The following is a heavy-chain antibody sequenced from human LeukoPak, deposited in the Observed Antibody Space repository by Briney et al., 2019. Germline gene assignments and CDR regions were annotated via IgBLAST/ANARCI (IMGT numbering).Heavy chain of an antibody. V-gene: IGHV3-7*01. CDR3: VREGYFGFDF. CDR2: TKKDGSEK. D-gene: IGHD2-21*01. J-gene: IGHJ4*02. CDR1: GFTFNTYW. Sequence: PGGSLRLSCVASGFTFNTYWMSWVRQAPGKGLEWVANTKKDGSEKYYVDSVKGRFTISRDNAKNSLYLQMNSLRVEDTAVYYCVREGYFGFDFWGQGALVTVSS.